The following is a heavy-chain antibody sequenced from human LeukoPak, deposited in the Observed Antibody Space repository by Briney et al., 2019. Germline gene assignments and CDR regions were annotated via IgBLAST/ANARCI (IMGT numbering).Heavy chain of an antibody. Sequence: ASVKVSCKASGGTFSSYAISWVRQAPGQGLEWMGGIIPIFGTANYAQKFQGRVTITTDESTSTAYMELSSLKSEDTAVYYCARGLRDGYNYGENYFDYWGQGTLVTVSS. D-gene: IGHD5-24*01. CDR3: ARGLRDGYNYGENYFDY. J-gene: IGHJ4*02. CDR2: IIPIFGTA. CDR1: GGTFSSYA. V-gene: IGHV1-69*05.